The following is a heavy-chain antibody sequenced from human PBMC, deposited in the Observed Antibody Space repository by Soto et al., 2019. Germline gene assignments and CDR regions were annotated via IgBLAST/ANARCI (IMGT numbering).Heavy chain of an antibody. J-gene: IGHJ4*02. Sequence: QVQLVQSGAEVKKPGASVKVSCKASGYTFTSYAMHWVRQAPGQRLEWMGWINAGNGNTKYSQKFQGRVTITRDTSESPDHSERRRLRSEDTSLYYRAGGGGGFGELLPMDYWGQGTLVTVSS. V-gene: IGHV1-3*01. CDR3: AGGGGGFGELLPMDY. CDR1: GYTFTSYA. CDR2: INAGNGNT. D-gene: IGHD3-10*01.